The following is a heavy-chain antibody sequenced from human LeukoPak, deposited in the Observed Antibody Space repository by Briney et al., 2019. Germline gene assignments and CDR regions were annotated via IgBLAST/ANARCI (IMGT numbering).Heavy chain of an antibody. CDR1: GFTFSGSA. Sequence: GGSLRLSCAAYGFTFSGSAMHWVRQGSGKGLEWVGHIRSKANRYATAYAASVKGRFTISRDDSKNTEYLQMNSLKTEDTAVYYCTRGFWAPAAINYYYGMDVWGQGTTVTISS. CDR3: TRGFWAPAAINYYYGMDV. CDR2: IRSKANRYAT. V-gene: IGHV3-73*01. J-gene: IGHJ6*02. D-gene: IGHD2-2*01.